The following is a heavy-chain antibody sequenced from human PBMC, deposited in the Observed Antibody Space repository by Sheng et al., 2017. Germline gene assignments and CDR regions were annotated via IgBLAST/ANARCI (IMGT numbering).Heavy chain of an antibody. CDR3: ARGREVGKLLWFGEKRGGYYYGMGR. CDR1: GGSISSYY. J-gene: IGHJ6*01. D-gene: IGHD3-10*01. V-gene: IGHV4-59*01. Sequence: QVQLQESGPGLVKPSETLSLTCTVSGGSISSYYWSWIRQPPGKGLEWIGYIYYSGSTNYNPSLKSRVTISVDTSKNQFSLKLSSVTAADTAVYYCARGREVGKLLWFGEKRGGYYYGMGRLGAKGPRSPVSS. CDR2: IYYSGST.